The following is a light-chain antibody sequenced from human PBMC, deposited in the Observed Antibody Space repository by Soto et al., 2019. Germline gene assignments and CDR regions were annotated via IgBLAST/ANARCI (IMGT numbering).Light chain of an antibody. CDR3: QHYGSSPPFT. Sequence: VLTQSPGTLSLSPGERATLSCRASQSISSNNLAWYHQKPGQAPRLLIYAASASVTGIPDRFSGSGSGTDFTLTISRLEPEDFAVYYCQHYGSSPPFTFGPGTKVDIK. CDR1: QSISSNN. J-gene: IGKJ3*01. CDR2: AAS. V-gene: IGKV3-20*01.